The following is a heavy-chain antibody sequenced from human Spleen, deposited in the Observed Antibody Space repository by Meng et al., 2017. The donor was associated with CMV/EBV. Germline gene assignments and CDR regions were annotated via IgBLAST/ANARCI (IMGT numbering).Heavy chain of an antibody. J-gene: IGHJ4*02. D-gene: IGHD6-6*01. CDR1: GFAVSASP. Sequence: APGFAVSASPMRRVRQTSGKGLEGVGRIRSGADSFAAAYAASVKGRFTISRDDSKNTAYLQMNSLKTEDTAVYYCTRLHSSSSGVDYWGQGTLVTVSS. CDR3: TRLHSSSSGVDY. CDR2: IRSGADSFAA. V-gene: IGHV3-73*01.